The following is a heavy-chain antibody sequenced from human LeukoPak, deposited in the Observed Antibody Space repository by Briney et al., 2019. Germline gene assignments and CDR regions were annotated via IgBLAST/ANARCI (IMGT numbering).Heavy chain of an antibody. CDR3: ARGGGFDAFDI. CDR2: INPNSGGT. CDR1: GYTFTGYH. J-gene: IGHJ3*02. Sequence: ASVKVSCKASGYTFTGYHIHWVRQAPGQGLEWMGWINPNSGGTNYAQKLQGRVTMTTDTSTSTAYMELRSLRSDDTAVYYCARGGGFDAFDIWGQGTMVTVSS. V-gene: IGHV1-2*02. D-gene: IGHD2-15*01.